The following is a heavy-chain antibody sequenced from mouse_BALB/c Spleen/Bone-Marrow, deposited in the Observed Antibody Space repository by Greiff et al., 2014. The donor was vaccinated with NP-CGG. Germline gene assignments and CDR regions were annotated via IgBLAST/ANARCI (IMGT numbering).Heavy chain of an antibody. D-gene: IGHD2-3*01. CDR1: GYAFTNYL. J-gene: IGHJ4*01. CDR2: NNPGSGGT. Sequence: QLKESGAELVRPGTSVKVSCKASGYAFTNYLIEWVKQRPGQGLEWIGVNNPGSGGTNYNEKFKGKATLTADKSSSTVYMQLSSLTSDDSAVYFCARSIYDGYSEAMDYWGQGTSVTVSS. CDR3: ARSIYDGYSEAMDY. V-gene: IGHV1-54*03.